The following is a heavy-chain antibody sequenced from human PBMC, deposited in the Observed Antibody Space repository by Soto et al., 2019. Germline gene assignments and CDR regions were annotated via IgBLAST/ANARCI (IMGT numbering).Heavy chain of an antibody. CDR1: GYTFTCYY. Sequence: ASVKVSCRGSGYTFTCYYMHWVRQAPGQGLEWMGWINPNSGGTNYAQKFQGRVTMTRDTSISTAYMELSRLRSDDTAVYYCARSGDGSYDAFDIWGQGTMVTVSS. J-gene: IGHJ3*02. D-gene: IGHD3-10*01. V-gene: IGHV1-2*02. CDR3: ARSGDGSYDAFDI. CDR2: INPNSGGT.